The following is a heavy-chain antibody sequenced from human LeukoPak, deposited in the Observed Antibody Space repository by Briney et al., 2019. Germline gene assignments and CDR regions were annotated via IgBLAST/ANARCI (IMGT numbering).Heavy chain of an antibody. CDR3: AREESGGYYYDSSGYLY. J-gene: IGHJ4*02. Sequence: PGGSLRLSCAASGFTFSSYWMSWVRQAPGKGLGWVANIKQDGSEKYYVDSVKGRFTISRDNAKNSLYLQMNSLRAEDTAVYYCAREESGGYYYDSSGYLYWGQGTLVTVSS. CDR2: IKQDGSEK. D-gene: IGHD3-22*01. CDR1: GFTFSSYW. V-gene: IGHV3-7*01.